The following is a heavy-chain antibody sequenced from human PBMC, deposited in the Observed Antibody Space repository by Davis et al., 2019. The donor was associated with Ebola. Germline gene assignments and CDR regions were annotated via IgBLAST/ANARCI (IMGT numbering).Heavy chain of an antibody. J-gene: IGHJ4*02. V-gene: IGHV3-30*03. CDR3: VRDYNDGIGRFDY. CDR2: IASDGRYE. Sequence: GESLKISCAASGFTFGNYWMNWVRQAPGKGLEWVTDIASDGRYESYAESVKGRFTISRDNSKSTLYLQMNSLRLEDTAVYYCVRDYNDGIGRFDYWGQGTLVTVSS. D-gene: IGHD3-16*01. CDR1: GFTFGNYW.